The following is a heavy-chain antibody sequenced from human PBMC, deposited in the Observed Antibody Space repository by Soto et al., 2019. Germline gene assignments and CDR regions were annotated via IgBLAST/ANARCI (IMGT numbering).Heavy chain of an antibody. D-gene: IGHD3-10*01. CDR2: MSPSSGNT. J-gene: IGHJ6*02. Sequence: QVQLVQSGAEVKKPGASVKVSCKASGYTFTTYEINWVRQVPGQGLEWMGWMSPSSGNTGYVDQFRGRVTMTSHTSMPTAYMALSSLRSEDTAVYCCARVGGQLFGDHGMDVWGPGTRVTVSS. CDR1: GYTFTTYE. CDR3: ARVGGQLFGDHGMDV. V-gene: IGHV1-8*01.